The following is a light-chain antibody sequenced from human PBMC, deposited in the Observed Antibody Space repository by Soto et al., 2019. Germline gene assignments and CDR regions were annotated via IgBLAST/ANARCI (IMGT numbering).Light chain of an antibody. CDR2: GVS. Sequence: ESGLTQSPATLALSPGERATLSCRASQSVSNSFFAWYQQKPGQAHRLLIYGVSSRATGIPDRFRGSGSGTDFTLTISRLEPEDFVVYYCQQYSSLPHTFGQGTKLEVK. CDR1: QSVSNSF. J-gene: IGKJ2*01. CDR3: QQYSSLPHT. V-gene: IGKV3-20*01.